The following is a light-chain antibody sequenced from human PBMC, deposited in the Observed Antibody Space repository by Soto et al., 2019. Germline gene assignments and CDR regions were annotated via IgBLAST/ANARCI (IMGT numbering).Light chain of an antibody. J-gene: IGLJ2*01. Sequence: QSALTQPASVSGSPGQSITISCTGTSSDVGSYNLVSWYQQHPGKAPKLMIYEAYKRPSGVSNRFSGSKSGNTASLTISGLQAEDEAHYYCCSYAGSSTLVFGGGTKLTVL. CDR1: SSDVGSYNL. V-gene: IGLV2-23*01. CDR2: EAY. CDR3: CSYAGSSTLV.